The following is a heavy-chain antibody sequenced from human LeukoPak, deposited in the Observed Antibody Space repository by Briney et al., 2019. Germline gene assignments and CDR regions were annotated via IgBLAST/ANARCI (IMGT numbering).Heavy chain of an antibody. J-gene: IGHJ4*02. Sequence: GGSLRLSCAASGFTFTSYAMSWVRQAPGKGLEWVSGISGSGGTYYADSVKGRFTISRDKSKNTLYLQMNSLRAEDTAVYYCAAYYDILAPFDSWGQGTLVTVSS. CDR2: ISGSGGT. D-gene: IGHD3-9*01. V-gene: IGHV3-23*01. CDR3: AAYYDILAPFDS. CDR1: GFTFTSYA.